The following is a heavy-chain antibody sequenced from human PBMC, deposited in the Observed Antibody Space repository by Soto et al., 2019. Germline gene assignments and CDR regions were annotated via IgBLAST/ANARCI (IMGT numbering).Heavy chain of an antibody. Sequence: QVQLQQWGAGLLKPSETLSLTCAVYGGSFSGYYWTWIRQPPGKGREWIGEINHSGSTNDNPSLTSRVTISVDTSKNQFSLKLRSVTAADTAVYYCARGVRTIVAVQGDAPDKYHFDSWGQGTLVTVSS. D-gene: IGHD3-22*01. CDR1: GGSFSGYY. V-gene: IGHV4-34*01. CDR2: INHSGST. CDR3: ARGVRTIVAVQGDAPDKYHFDS. J-gene: IGHJ4*02.